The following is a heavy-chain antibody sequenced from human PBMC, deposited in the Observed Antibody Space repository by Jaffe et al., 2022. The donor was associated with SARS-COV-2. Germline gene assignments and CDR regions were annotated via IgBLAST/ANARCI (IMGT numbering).Heavy chain of an antibody. Sequence: EVQLVESGGGLVQPGGSLRLSCAASGFTFSSYWMSWVRQTPGKGLEWVANIKQDGTEKYYVDSVKGRFTISRDNAKDSLYLQLNSLRAEDTAVYYCSRGPYYYDTSGYYEATWFDPWGQGTLVTVSS. CDR2: IKQDGTEK. J-gene: IGHJ5*02. D-gene: IGHD3-22*01. CDR1: GFTFSSYW. V-gene: IGHV3-7*01. CDR3: SRGPYYYDTSGYYEATWFDP.